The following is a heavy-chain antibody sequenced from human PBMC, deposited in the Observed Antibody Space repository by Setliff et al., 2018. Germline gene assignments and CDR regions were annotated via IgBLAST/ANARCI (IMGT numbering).Heavy chain of an antibody. J-gene: IGHJ4*02. CDR1: GRSFSGYY. CDR3: ARSPITIFGVVLHPLDY. D-gene: IGHD3-3*01. V-gene: IGHV4-34*01. Sequence: SETLSLTCAVYGRSFSGYYWSWIRQPPGKGLEWIGAINHSGSTNYNPSLKSRVTISVDTSKNQFSLKLSSVTAADTAVYYCARSPITIFGVVLHPLDYWGQGTLVTVSS. CDR2: INHSGST.